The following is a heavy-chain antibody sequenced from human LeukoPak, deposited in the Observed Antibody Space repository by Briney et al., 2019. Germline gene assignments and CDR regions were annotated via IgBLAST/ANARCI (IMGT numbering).Heavy chain of an antibody. CDR1: GFSFSNAW. CDR2: IKSKTDGGTT. Sequence: GGSLRLSCAASGFSFSNAWMSWVRQAPGKGLEWVGRIKSKTDGGTTDYAAPVKVRFTISRDDSKNTLYLQMNSLKTEDTAVYYCTTGRYSYGYDYWGQGTLVTVSS. J-gene: IGHJ4*02. CDR3: TTGRYSYGYDY. V-gene: IGHV3-15*01. D-gene: IGHD5-18*01.